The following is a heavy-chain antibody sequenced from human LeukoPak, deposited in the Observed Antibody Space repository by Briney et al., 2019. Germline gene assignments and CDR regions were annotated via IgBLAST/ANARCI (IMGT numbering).Heavy chain of an antibody. J-gene: IGHJ4*02. CDR2: IYYSGSA. CDR3: ARVGVDYSGNIIKYFFDY. V-gene: IGHV4-59*01. CDR1: GGSISSYQ. D-gene: IGHD4-23*01. Sequence: PSETLSLTCTVSGGSISSYQRSWIRQPPGKGLEWIGNIYYSGSANYNPSLKSRVTISVDTSKNQFSLKLSPVTAADTAVYYCARVGVDYSGNIIKYFFDYWGQGTLVTVSS.